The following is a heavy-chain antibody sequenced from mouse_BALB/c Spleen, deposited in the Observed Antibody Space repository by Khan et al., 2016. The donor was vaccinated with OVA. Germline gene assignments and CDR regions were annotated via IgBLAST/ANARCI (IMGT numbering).Heavy chain of an antibody. CDR1: GYTLTSYW. CDR3: ARLLINFDY. Sequence: VQLQESGAELVNPGASVNLSCKASGYTLTSYWMHWVKQRPGQGLEWIGEINPSNGRTNNNEKIKSQATLTEDKYSSTAYMLLSNPTSEDSAVYYCARLLINFDYWGQGTTLTVSS. J-gene: IGHJ2*01. V-gene: IGHV1S81*02. D-gene: IGHD2-1*01. CDR2: INPSNGRT.